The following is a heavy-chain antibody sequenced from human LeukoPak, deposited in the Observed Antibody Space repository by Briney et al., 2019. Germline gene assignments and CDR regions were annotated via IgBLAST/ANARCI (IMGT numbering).Heavy chain of an antibody. CDR2: FDPEDGET. V-gene: IGHV1-24*01. CDR3: ATLGDSSGPAYYYYMDV. J-gene: IGHJ6*03. CDR1: GYTLTELS. D-gene: IGHD6-19*01. Sequence: ASVKVSCKVSGYTLTELSMHWVRQAPGKGLEWMGGFDPEDGETIYAQKFQGRVTMTEDTSTDTAYMELSSLRSEETAVYYCATLGDSSGPAYYYYMDVWGKGTTVTVSS.